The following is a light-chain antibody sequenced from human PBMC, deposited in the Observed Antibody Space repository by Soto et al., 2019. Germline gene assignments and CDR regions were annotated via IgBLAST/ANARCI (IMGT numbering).Light chain of an antibody. CDR3: QQYNNWPRT. J-gene: IGKJ1*01. CDR1: QSVSNN. CDR2: GAS. V-gene: IGKV3-15*01. Sequence: EIVMTQSPATLSVSPGERATLSCRASQSVSNNLAWYQQKPGQAPRLLIYGASTRATGIPATFSGSGSGTEFTLTISSLQSEDFALYYCQQYNNWPRTFGQVTKVEIE.